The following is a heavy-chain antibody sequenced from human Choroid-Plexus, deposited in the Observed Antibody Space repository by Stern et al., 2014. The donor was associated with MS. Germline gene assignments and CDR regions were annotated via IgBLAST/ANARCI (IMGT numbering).Heavy chain of an antibody. Sequence: VQLVQSGGGVAQPGRPLILSCAASGFTFSNFGMHWVRQAPGKGLEWVALISYDGSDKYYADSVKGRVTIFRDNSKNSLYMHMNSLRAEDTAVYYCAKDRQWSPYFFDYWGQGSLVTVSS. V-gene: IGHV3-30*18. CDR2: ISYDGSDK. J-gene: IGHJ4*02. D-gene: IGHD2-15*01. CDR1: GFTFSNFG. CDR3: AKDRQWSPYFFDY.